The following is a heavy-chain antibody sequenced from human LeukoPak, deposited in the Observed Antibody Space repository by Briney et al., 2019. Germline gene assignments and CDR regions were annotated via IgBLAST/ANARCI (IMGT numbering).Heavy chain of an antibody. CDR3: ASLYYDFWSGYYSDY. D-gene: IGHD3-3*01. J-gene: IGHJ4*02. CDR2: ISGSGGST. V-gene: IGHV3-23*01. CDR1: GFTFSSYA. Sequence: GGSLRLSCAASGFTFSSYAMSWVRQAPGKGLEWVSAISGSGGSTYYADSVKGRFTISRDNAKNSLYLQMNSLRAEDTAVYYCASLYYDFWSGYYSDYWGQGTLVTVSS.